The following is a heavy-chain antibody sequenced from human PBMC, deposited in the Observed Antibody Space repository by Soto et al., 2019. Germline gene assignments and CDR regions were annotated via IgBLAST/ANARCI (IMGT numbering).Heavy chain of an antibody. CDR2: INPNSGGT. D-gene: IGHD1-26*01. V-gene: IGHV1-2*02. CDR1: GYTFTGYY. J-gene: IGHJ4*02. CDR3: ARGGGATIPNYFDY. Sequence: QVQLVQSGAEVKKPGASVKVSCKASGYTFTGYYMHWVRQAPGQGLEWMGWINPNSGGTNYAQKFQGRVTMTRDTSISTAHKGVSRLRSDDTAVYFCARGGGATIPNYFDYWGQGTLVTVSS.